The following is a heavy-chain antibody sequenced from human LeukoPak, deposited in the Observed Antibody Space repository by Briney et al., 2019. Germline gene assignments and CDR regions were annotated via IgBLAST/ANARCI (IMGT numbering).Heavy chain of an antibody. J-gene: IGHJ5*02. CDR2: ISNDGGDT. V-gene: IGHV3-23*01. Sequence: PGGSLRLSCAASGFIFNNYGLVWVRQAPGKGLEWVSAISNDGGDTTYADFVKGRFTISRDNSKNTLFLQMNSLRAEDTALYYCAKGSSGYFLDLWGQGTLVTVSS. D-gene: IGHD3-22*01. CDR1: GFIFNNYG. CDR3: AKGSSGYFLDL.